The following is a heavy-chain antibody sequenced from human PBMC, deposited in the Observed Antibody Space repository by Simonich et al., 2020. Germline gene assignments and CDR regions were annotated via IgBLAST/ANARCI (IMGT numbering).Heavy chain of an antibody. CDR2: MNPNSSNT. Sequence: QVQLVQSGAEVKKPGASVKVSCKASGYTFTSYDINWLRQATGQGLGWMGWMNPNSSNTGDAQKVQGRVTITRNTSISTAYMELSSLRSEDTAVYYCARGRGGMSRGYVDYWGQGTLVTVSS. J-gene: IGHJ4*02. D-gene: IGHD2-15*01. CDR3: ARGRGGMSRGYVDY. CDR1: GYTFTSYD. V-gene: IGHV1-8*03.